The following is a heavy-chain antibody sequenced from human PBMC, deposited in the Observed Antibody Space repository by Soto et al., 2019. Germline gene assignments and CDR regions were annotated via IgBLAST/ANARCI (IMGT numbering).Heavy chain of an antibody. CDR1: GFSFSSYA. D-gene: IGHD3-10*01. J-gene: IGHJ2*01. CDR2: ISGSGGST. Sequence: EVQLLESGGDLVQPGGSLRLSCAASGFSFSSYAMSWVRQAPGKGLEWVSAISGSGGSTYYADSVKGRFTISRDNSKNTLYLQMTSLRAEDTAVYYCASHLATLVRGLNWYFDLWGRGTLVTVSS. CDR3: ASHLATLVRGLNWYFDL. V-gene: IGHV3-23*01.